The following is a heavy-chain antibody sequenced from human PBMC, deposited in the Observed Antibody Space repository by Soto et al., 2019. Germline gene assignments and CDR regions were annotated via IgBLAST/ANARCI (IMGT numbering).Heavy chain of an antibody. Sequence: PGGSLRLSCAASGFTXSSYSMNCVRQAPGKGLEWVSYISSSSSTIYYADSVKGRFTISRDNAKNSLYLQMNSLRGEDKAVYYCARDWNYFTNYYYYGMDVWGQGTTVTVSS. CDR2: ISSSSSTI. CDR3: ARDWNYFTNYYYYGMDV. V-gene: IGHV3-48*01. D-gene: IGHD1-7*01. J-gene: IGHJ6*02. CDR1: GFTXSSYS.